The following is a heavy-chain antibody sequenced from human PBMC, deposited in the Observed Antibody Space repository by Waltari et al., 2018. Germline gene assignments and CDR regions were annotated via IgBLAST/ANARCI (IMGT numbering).Heavy chain of an antibody. D-gene: IGHD2-21*01. CDR1: GGSISSSSYY. Sequence: QLQLQESGPGLVKPSETLSLTCTVSGGSISSSSYYWGWLRQPPGKGLEWIGSIYYSGSTYYNPSLKSRVTISVDTSKNQFSLKLSSVTAADTAVYYCARDPVLFGDAFDIWGQGTMVTVSS. CDR3: ARDPVLFGDAFDI. CDR2: IYYSGST. V-gene: IGHV4-39*02. J-gene: IGHJ3*02.